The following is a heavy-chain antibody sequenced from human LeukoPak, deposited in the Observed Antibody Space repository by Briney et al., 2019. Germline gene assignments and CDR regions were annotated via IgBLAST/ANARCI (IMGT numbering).Heavy chain of an antibody. CDR2: IYYSGST. D-gene: IGHD2-2*01. V-gene: IGHV4-39*01. CDR1: GGSISSSSYY. J-gene: IGHJ4*02. Sequence: SETLSLTCTVSGGSISSSSYYWGWIRQPPGKGLEWIGSIYYSGSTYYNPSLKSRVTISVDTSKNQFSLKLSSVTAADTAVYYCARNQPAVVVAAGTFDYWGQGTLVTVSS. CDR3: ARNQPAVVVAAGTFDY.